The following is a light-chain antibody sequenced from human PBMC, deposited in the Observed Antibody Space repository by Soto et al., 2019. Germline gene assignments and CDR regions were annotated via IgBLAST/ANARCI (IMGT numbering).Light chain of an antibody. V-gene: IGLV1-44*01. J-gene: IGLJ1*01. CDR1: SSNIGSNT. CDR2: SNN. CDR3: ATWDDSLNGHV. Sequence: QSVLTQPPSASETPGQRVTISCSGRSSNIGSNTINWYQQLPGTAPKLLIYSNNQRPSGVPDRFSGSKYGTSASLAISGLHYEDEAEYYWATWDDSLNGHVFGTGTKVTV.